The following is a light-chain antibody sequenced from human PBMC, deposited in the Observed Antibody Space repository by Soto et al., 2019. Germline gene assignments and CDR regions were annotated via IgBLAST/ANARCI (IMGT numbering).Light chain of an antibody. CDR1: QSLSGNY. CDR2: GAS. CDR3: QQYWHSPIT. J-gene: IGKJ5*01. V-gene: IGKV3-20*01. Sequence: EIVLTQSPGTLSLSPGERVTLSCRASQSLSGNYLAWYQQKPGQAPKFLIYGASNRATGIPDRFSGGGSGAEFALTINSLEPEDFAVYYWQQYWHSPITFGQGTRLEIK.